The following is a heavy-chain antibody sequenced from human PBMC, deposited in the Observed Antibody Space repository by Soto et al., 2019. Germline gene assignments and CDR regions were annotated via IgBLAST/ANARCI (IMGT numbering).Heavy chain of an antibody. CDR1: GFTFRSFT. V-gene: IGHV3-21*01. CDR3: TRDASRDSSARGWFDP. J-gene: IGHJ5*02. D-gene: IGHD6-13*01. Sequence: GGCLRLSCAASGFTFRSFTMNWVRQAPGKGLEWVSTISSNSAYIYYTDALRGRFTISRDNAKNSLHLQMNSLRAEDTAVYYCTRDASRDSSARGWFDPWGPGTLVTVSS. CDR2: ISSNSAYI.